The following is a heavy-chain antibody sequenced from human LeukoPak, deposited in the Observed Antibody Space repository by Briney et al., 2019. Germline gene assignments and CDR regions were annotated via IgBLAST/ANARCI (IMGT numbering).Heavy chain of an antibody. Sequence: SETLSLTCTVSGASISSYYWGWIRQPPGKGLEWIGSIYYSGSTYYNPSLKSRVTISVDTSKNQFSLKLSSVTAADTAVYYCARLGGPTVTDYWGQGTLVTVSS. D-gene: IGHD5-12*01. J-gene: IGHJ4*02. CDR1: GASISSYY. V-gene: IGHV4-39*07. CDR2: IYYSGST. CDR3: ARLGGPTVTDY.